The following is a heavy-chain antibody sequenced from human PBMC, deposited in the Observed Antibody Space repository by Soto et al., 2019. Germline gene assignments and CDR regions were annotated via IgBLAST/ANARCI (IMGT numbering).Heavy chain of an antibody. J-gene: IGHJ5*01. CDR1: GLNFNSYA. CDR2: IPYSGGST. Sequence: GGSLRLSSAASGLNFNSYAMTWVRQAPGKGLEWVSSIPYSGGSTYYADSVKGRFTISRDNSKNTLYLQMNSLRAEDTALYYCAKDLTGELLLTCFDSWGQGTLVTVSS. CDR3: AKDLTGELLLTCFDS. V-gene: IGHV3-23*01. D-gene: IGHD1-26*01.